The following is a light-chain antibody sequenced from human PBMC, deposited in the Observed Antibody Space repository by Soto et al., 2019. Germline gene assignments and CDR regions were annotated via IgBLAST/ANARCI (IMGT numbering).Light chain of an antibody. J-gene: IGLJ1*01. CDR3: SSYTSRSTLYV. Sequence: QSVLTQPASVSGSPGQSITISCTGTSSDVGYYNYVSWYQQHPGKAPKLIIYEVSNRPSGVSNRFSGSKSGNTASLTISGLQAEDEADYYCSSYTSRSTLYVFGTGTKLTVL. CDR1: SSDVGYYNY. V-gene: IGLV2-14*01. CDR2: EVS.